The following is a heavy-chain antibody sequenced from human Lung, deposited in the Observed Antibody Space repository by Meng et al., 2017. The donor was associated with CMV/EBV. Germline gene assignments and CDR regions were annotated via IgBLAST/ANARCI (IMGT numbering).Heavy chain of an antibody. CDR3: ARERTQDDFWSGYCFDY. D-gene: IGHD3-3*01. Sequence: GEXXKISCAASGFTFSSYSMNWVRQAPGKGLEWVSSISSSSSYIYYADSVKGRFTISRDNAKNSLYLQMNSLRAEDTAVYYCARERTQDDFWSGYCFDYWGQGKXVNGSS. CDR1: GFTFSSYS. CDR2: ISSSSSYI. V-gene: IGHV3-21*01. J-gene: IGHJ4*02.